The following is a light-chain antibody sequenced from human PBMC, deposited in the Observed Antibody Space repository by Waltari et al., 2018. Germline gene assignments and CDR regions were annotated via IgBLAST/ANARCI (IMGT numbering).Light chain of an antibody. CDR2: NAS. V-gene: IGKV1-5*03. CDR3: QQYNTYSS. Sequence: DIQMTQSPSTVSASVGDTITITCRASQSISNYLAWYQQKPGKAPKLLIYNASSSGSGVPSRFSGSGSGTEFTLTISSLQPDDFATYYCQQYNTYSSFGQGTKLEIK. CDR1: QSISNY. J-gene: IGKJ2*03.